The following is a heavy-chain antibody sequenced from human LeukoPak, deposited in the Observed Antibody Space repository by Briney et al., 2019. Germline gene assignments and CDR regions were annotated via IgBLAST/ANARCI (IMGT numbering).Heavy chain of an antibody. CDR3: ARARTYYYDSSLQH. J-gene: IGHJ1*01. Sequence: PGGSLRLSCAASGFTFDDYGMCWVRQAPGKGLEWVSGINWNGGSTGYADSVKGRFTISRDNAKNSLYLQMNSLRAEDTALYYCARARTYYYDSSLQHWGQGTLVTVSS. CDR1: GFTFDDYG. D-gene: IGHD3-22*01. V-gene: IGHV3-20*04. CDR2: INWNGGST.